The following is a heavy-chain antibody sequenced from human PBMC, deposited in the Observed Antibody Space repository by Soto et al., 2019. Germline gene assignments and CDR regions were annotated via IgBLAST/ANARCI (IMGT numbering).Heavy chain of an antibody. Sequence: QITLKESGPPLVRPTQPLTLTCTFSGFSLSTTGVGVGWIRQPPGKALEWLALIYWDDDKRSSPSLKSRLTLTKDTTKNEVVLTTTNLAPVATATYYCAQRLRDCGMGCERANDLEPWWQGTLVTVSS. CDR3: AQRLRDCGMGCERANDLEP. CDR2: IYWDDDK. J-gene: IGHJ5*02. CDR1: GFSLSTTGVG. V-gene: IGHV2-5*02. D-gene: IGHD1-1*01.